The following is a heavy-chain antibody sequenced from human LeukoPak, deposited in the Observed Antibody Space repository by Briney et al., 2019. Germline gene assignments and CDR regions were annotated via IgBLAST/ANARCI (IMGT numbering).Heavy chain of an antibody. J-gene: IGHJ4*02. D-gene: IGHD6-13*01. CDR3: ALAAAGTAYFDY. Sequence: ASVKVSCKASGYTFTSYYMHWVRQAPGQGLEWMGTINPSGGSTSYAQKFQGRVTMTRDTSTSTVYMELSSLRSEDTAVYYCALAAAGTAYFDYWGQGTLVTVSS. CDR1: GYTFTSYY. CDR2: INPSGGST. V-gene: IGHV1-46*03.